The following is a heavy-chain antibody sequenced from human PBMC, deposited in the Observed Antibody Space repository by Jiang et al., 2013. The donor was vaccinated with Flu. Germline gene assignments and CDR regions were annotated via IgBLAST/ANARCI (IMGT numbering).Heavy chain of an antibody. D-gene: IGHD2-15*01. Sequence: GAEVKKPGASVKVSCKASGCTFTSYYMHWVRQAPGQGLEWMGWINPNSGGTNYAQKFQGWVTMTRDTSISTAYMELSRLRSDDTAVYYCARPQGYCSGGSCYSDAFDIWGQGTMVTVSS. CDR3: ARPQGYCSGGSCYSDAFDI. CDR2: INPNSGGT. CDR1: GCTFTSYY. J-gene: IGHJ3*02. V-gene: IGHV1-2*04.